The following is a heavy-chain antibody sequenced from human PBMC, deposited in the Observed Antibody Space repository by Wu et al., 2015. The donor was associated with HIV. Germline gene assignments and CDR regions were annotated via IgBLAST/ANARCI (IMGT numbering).Heavy chain of an antibody. CDR3: ARALSYIAVADL. D-gene: IGHD6-19*01. CDR2: VDPSGLST. CDR1: GYTFTKYY. Sequence: QVQLVQSGAEVKKPGASVKISCKTSGYTFTKYYLHWVRQAPGQGPEWLGVVDPSGLSTTYTQKLQGRLTMTSDTSTSTVNMELSSLRSEDTAVYYCARALSYIAVADLWGQGTLVTVSS. J-gene: IGHJ5*02. V-gene: IGHV1-46*03.